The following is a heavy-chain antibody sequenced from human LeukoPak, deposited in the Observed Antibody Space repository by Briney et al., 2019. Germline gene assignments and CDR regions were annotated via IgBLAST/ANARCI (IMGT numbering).Heavy chain of an antibody. J-gene: IGHJ6*03. CDR1: GGTFSSYA. Sequence: ASVKVSCKASGGTFSSYAISWVRQAPGQGLEWMGGIIPIFGTANYAQKFQGRVTITADESTSTAYMELSSLRSEDTAVYYCARGQGSSWYAPYYYYMDVWGKGTTVTISS. D-gene: IGHD6-13*01. CDR3: ARGQGSSWYAPYYYYMDV. CDR2: IIPIFGTA. V-gene: IGHV1-69*13.